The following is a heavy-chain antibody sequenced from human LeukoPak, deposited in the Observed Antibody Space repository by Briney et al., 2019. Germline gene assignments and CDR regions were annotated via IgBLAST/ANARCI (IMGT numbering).Heavy chain of an antibody. V-gene: IGHV4-59*01. CDR3: VRDMSPYYYGSVTTH. J-gene: IGHJ4*02. CDR2: VYYSGTS. D-gene: IGHD3-10*01. CDR1: GGSISPYY. Sequence: SETLSLTCTVSGGSISPYYWSWIRQPPGKGLEWIGHVYYSGTSNHNPFLDSRVTISVDSSKNQFSLKLSSVTAADTAVYYCVRDMSPYYYGSVTTHWGQGTLVTVSS.